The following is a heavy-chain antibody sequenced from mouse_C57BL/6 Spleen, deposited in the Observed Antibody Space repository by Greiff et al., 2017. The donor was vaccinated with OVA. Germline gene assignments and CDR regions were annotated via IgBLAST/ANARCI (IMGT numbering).Heavy chain of an antibody. Sequence: EVKLVESGGGLVKPGGSLKLSCAASGFTFSSYAMSWVRQTPEKGLEWVATISDGGSYTYYPDNVKGRFTISRDNAKNNLYLQMSHLKSEETARYYSARESNYPFAYWGQGTLVTVSA. CDR3: ARESNYPFAY. V-gene: IGHV5-4*03. CDR2: ISDGGSYT. J-gene: IGHJ3*01. D-gene: IGHD1-1*02. CDR1: GFTFSSYA.